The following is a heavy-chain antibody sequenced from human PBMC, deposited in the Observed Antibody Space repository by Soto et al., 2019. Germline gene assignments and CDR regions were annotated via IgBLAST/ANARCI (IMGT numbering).Heavy chain of an antibody. CDR1: GGSIKSGDYS. CDR2: IYHTGTT. V-gene: IGHV4-30-2*01. J-gene: IGHJ5*02. D-gene: IGHD3-22*01. Sequence: PSETLSLTCTVSGGSIKSGDYSWTWIRQPPGKGLEWIGYIYHTGTTYYNMSLKSRVTISVDRSKNQFSLKLSSVTAADTAVYNCARGINYYDSSGDSWFDPWGQGTLVTVSS. CDR3: ARGINYYDSSGDSWFDP.